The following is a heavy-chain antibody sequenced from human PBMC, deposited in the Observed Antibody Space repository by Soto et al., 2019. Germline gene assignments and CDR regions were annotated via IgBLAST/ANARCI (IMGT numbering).Heavy chain of an antibody. Sequence: EVQLEESGGALVQPGGSLRLSCAASGFTFKTYNMNWVRQAPGKGLEWVSYIGTSGTPVYYADSVKGRFTISRDNAKNSLFLQMHSLRDEDTALYFCAMDPSPDSSGCYYFDYWGQGTLVTVSS. CDR1: GFTFKTYN. CDR2: IGTSGTPV. D-gene: IGHD6-19*01. J-gene: IGHJ4*02. V-gene: IGHV3-48*02. CDR3: AMDPSPDSSGCYYFDY.